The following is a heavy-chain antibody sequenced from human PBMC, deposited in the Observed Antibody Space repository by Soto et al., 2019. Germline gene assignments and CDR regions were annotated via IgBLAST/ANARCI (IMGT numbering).Heavy chain of an antibody. D-gene: IGHD2-8*02. J-gene: IGHJ4*02. CDR3: ARDLVGLTHFDY. V-gene: IGHV4-59*01. Sequence: PSETLSLTCTVSGDSISTYYWNWVRQPLGKGLEWIGYIYYLGRTNYNPSLRSRVTMSLDTSKNQISLNLNSVTAADTAVYYCARDLVGLTHFDYWGQGILVTVPQ. CDR1: GDSISTYY. CDR2: IYYLGRT.